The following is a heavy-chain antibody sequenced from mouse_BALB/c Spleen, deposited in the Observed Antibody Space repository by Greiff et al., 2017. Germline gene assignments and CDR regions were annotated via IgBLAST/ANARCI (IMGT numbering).Heavy chain of an antibody. D-gene: IGHD2-2*01. Sequence: VQLQQSGAELVKPGASVKLSCTASGFNIKDTYMHWVKQRPEQGLEWIGRIDPANGNTKYDPKFQGKATITADTSSNTAYLQLSSLTSEDTAVYYCAFIYYGYDNAMDYWGQGTSVTVSS. CDR1: GFNIKDTY. V-gene: IGHV14-3*02. CDR2: IDPANGNT. J-gene: IGHJ4*01. CDR3: AFIYYGYDNAMDY.